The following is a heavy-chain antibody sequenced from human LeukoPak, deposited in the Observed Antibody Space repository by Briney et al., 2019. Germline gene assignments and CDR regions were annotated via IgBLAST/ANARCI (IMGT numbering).Heavy chain of an antibody. D-gene: IGHD3-22*01. CDR3: ARERSLLDYYDSSGPDY. CDR2: ISAYNGNT. CDR1: GYTFTSYG. V-gene: IGHV1-18*01. Sequence: ASVKVSCKASGYTFTSYGISWVRQAPGQGLEWMGWISAYNGNTNYAQKLQGRVTMTTDTSTSTAYMELRSLRSDDTAVYYCARERSLLDYYDSSGPDYWGQGTLVTVSS. J-gene: IGHJ4*02.